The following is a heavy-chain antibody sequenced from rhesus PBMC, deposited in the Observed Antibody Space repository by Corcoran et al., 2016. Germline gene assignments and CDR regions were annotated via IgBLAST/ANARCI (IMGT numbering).Heavy chain of an antibody. CDR1: GGSIRGGYD. V-gene: IGHV4-76*01. D-gene: IGHD6-25*01. Sequence: QVQLQESGPGLVKPSATLSLTCAVSGGSIRGGYDWSWLRQPPGKGLEWIGYIYGSSGSTNYNPSLKNRVTISKDTSKNQFSLKLSSVTAADTAVYYCARQVRQRRTVDYWGQGVLVTVSS. CDR2: IYGSSGST. J-gene: IGHJ4*01. CDR3: ARQVRQRRTVDY.